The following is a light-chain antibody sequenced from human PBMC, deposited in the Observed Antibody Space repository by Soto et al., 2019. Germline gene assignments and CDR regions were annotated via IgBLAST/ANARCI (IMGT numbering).Light chain of an antibody. CDR1: SSDVGSYNL. CDR2: EGS. J-gene: IGLJ1*01. Sequence: QSVLTQPASVSGSPGQSITISCTGTSSDVGSYNLVSWYQQHPGKAPKLMIYEGSKRPSGVSNRFSGSKSGNTASLTISGLQAEDEADYYCCSYAGSSTSFGTGTKVPVL. V-gene: IGLV2-23*01. CDR3: CSYAGSSTS.